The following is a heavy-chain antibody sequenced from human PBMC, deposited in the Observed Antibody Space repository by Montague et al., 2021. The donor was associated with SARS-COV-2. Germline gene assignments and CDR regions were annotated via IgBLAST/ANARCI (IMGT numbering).Heavy chain of an antibody. J-gene: IGHJ4*02. CDR2: INHSGTT. V-gene: IGHV4-34*01. CDR3: ARWDPRTLTLIGLRGKSASDY. Sequence: SETLSLTCAVYGGSFSGYYWTWTRQSPGKGLEWIAEINHSGTTNYNFNPSLRSRVTISVDTSKSQFSLKLSSVTAADTGVYYCARWDPRTLTLIGLRGKSASDYWGQGTLVTVSS. CDR1: GGSFSGYY. D-gene: IGHD4-23*01.